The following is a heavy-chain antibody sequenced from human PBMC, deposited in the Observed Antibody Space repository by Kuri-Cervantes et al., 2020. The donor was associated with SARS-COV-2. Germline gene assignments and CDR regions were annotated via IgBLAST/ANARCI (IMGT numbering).Heavy chain of an antibody. CDR3: ARGRALYNWNYVSGESDY. Sequence: GESLKISCAGSGFIFNNYALNWVRQAPGGGLEWISYISSSSSTIYYADSVKGRFTISRDNAKNSLYLQMNSLRAEDTAVYYCARGRALYNWNYVSGESDYWGQGTLVTVSS. CDR2: ISSSSSTI. CDR1: GFIFNNYA. J-gene: IGHJ4*02. D-gene: IGHD1-7*01. V-gene: IGHV3-48*01.